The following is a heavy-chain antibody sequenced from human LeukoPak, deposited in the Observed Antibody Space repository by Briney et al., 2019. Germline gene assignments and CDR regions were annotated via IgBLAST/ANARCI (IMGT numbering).Heavy chain of an antibody. D-gene: IGHD6-13*01. Sequence: SETLSLTCTVSGGSISSSSYYWGWIRQPPGKGLEWIGSIYYSGSTYYNPSLKSRVTISVDTSKNQFSLKLSSVTAADTAVYYCARAGIAAARSPNWFDPWGQGTLVTVSS. CDR3: ARAGIAAARSPNWFDP. CDR2: IYYSGST. J-gene: IGHJ5*02. V-gene: IGHV4-39*07. CDR1: GGSISSSSYY.